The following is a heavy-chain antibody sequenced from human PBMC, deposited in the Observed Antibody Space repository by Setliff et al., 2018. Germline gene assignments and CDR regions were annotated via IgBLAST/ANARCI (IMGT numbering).Heavy chain of an antibody. J-gene: IGHJ4*02. V-gene: IGHV4-4*08. CDR1: GGSISSYY. CDR2: IYTSGST. Sequence: PSETLSLTCTVSGGSISSYYWSWIRQPPGKGLEWIGYIYTSGSTNYNPSLKSRVAISVDTSKNQFSLQVTSLAATDTALYFCARHEFVGGYYGSVTYRHFDYWGQGILVTVSS. CDR3: ARHEFVGGYYGSVTYRHFDY. D-gene: IGHD3-10*01.